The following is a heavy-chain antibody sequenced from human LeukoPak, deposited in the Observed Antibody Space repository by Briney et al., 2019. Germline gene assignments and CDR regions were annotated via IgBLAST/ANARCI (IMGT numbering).Heavy chain of an antibody. CDR2: ISYDGSNK. CDR1: GFTFSSYG. CDR3: ARAPSGWHATDV. Sequence: GGSLRLSCAASGFTFSSYGMHWVRQAPGKGLEWVAVISYDGSNKYYADSVKGRFTISRDNSKNTLYLQMNSLRAEDTAVYYCARAPSGWHATDVWGQGTTVTVSS. D-gene: IGHD6-19*01. J-gene: IGHJ6*02. V-gene: IGHV3-30*03.